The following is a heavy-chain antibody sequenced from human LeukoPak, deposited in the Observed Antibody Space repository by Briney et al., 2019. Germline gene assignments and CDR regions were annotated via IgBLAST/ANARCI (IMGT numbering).Heavy chain of an antibody. D-gene: IGHD3-16*01. V-gene: IGHV4-59*01. CDR2: IYYSGST. J-gene: IGHJ4*02. Sequence: SETLSLTCTVSGGSISSYYWNWIRQPPGKGLEWIGYIYYSGSTKYNPSLKSRVTISVDTSKNQFSLRLSSVTAADTAVYYCATPPGLRANHWGQGTLVTVSS. CDR1: GGSISSYY. CDR3: ATPPGLRANH.